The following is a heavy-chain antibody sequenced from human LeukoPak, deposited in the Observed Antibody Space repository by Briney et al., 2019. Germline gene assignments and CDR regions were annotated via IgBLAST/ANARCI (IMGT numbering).Heavy chain of an antibody. CDR1: GYRFNHYW. J-gene: IGHJ4*02. CDR3: ALSSGAYNSAGYFDY. V-gene: IGHV5-51*01. D-gene: IGHD2-15*01. Sequence: GGSPKISLQGSGYRFNHYWIGWVRPMPGKGLAWVGIIYPNASDTRYRPSFRGQVTISADKSITTAYLQWNSLKAADTAMYYCALSSGAYNSAGYFDYWGQGALVTVSS. CDR2: IYPNASDT.